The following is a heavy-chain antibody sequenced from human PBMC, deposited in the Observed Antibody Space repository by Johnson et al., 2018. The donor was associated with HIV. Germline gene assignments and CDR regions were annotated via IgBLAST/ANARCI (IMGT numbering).Heavy chain of an antibody. CDR2: ISYDGSNK. D-gene: IGHD2-15*01. V-gene: IGHV3-30*18. Sequence: QVQLVESGGGLVKPGGSLRLSCAASGFTFSSYGMHWVRQAPGKGLEWVAVISYDGSNKYYADSVKGRFTISRDNSKHTLYLQMNSLRAEDTAVYYCAKAGQMVAATSAFDIWGQGTMVTVSS. CDR3: AKAGQMVAATSAFDI. J-gene: IGHJ3*02. CDR1: GFTFSSYG.